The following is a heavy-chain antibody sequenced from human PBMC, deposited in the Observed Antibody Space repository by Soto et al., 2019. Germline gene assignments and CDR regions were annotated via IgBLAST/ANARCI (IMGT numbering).Heavy chain of an antibody. V-gene: IGHV1-18*01. CDR1: GYTFTSYG. Sequence: SVEVSCKASGYTFTSYGISWLRQAPGQGLEWMGWISVYNGNTDYAQNIKGRDTMNTDTSTRTAYMELRSMRSDDTAVYYCASGGYCSGGTCYHQYNWFDPWGQGTLVTVSS. D-gene: IGHD2-15*01. J-gene: IGHJ5*02. CDR3: ASGGYCSGGTCYHQYNWFDP. CDR2: ISVYNGNT.